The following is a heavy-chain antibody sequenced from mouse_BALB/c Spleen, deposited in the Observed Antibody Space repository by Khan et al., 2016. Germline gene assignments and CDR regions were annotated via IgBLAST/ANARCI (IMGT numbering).Heavy chain of an antibody. CDR2: IFPGSGDT. CDR1: DYTFSTYW. CDR3: TRQYGSSWRKNFYDY. V-gene: IGHV1-5*01. J-gene: IGHJ2*01. Sequence: VQLQQSGTVLARPGASVKMSCKASDYTFSTYWMHWVKQRPGQGLEWIGAIFPGSGDTTNNHRFADTAKLTAVTSTHTADMELSRLTNENSAVYYCTRQYGSSWRKNFYDYWVQGTTRTVSS. D-gene: IGHD1-1*01.